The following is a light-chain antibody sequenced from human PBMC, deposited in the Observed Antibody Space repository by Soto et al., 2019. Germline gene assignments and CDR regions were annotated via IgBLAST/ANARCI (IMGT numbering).Light chain of an antibody. CDR1: QSISTW. CDR2: DAS. V-gene: IGKV1-5*01. Sequence: DIHMTQSPSTLSASVGDRVTITCRASQSISTWLAWYQQKPGKAPNLLIYDASSLQSGVPSRFSGSGSGTEFTLTISSLQPDDFATYYCQQYNNYPFTFGPGTKVAI. J-gene: IGKJ3*01. CDR3: QQYNNYPFT.